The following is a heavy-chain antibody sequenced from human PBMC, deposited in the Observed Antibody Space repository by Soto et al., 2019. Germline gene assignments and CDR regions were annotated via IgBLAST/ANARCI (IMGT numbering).Heavy chain of an antibody. CDR1: GGTFNSST. Sequence: GASVKVSCEDSGGTFNSSTISWVRQAPGQGLEWMGRIIPILGIANYAQKFQGRVTITADKSTSTAYMELSRLRSDDTAVYYCARSDGRYWGQGTLVTVPQ. V-gene: IGHV1-69*02. CDR2: IIPILGIA. CDR3: ARSDGRY. J-gene: IGHJ4*02.